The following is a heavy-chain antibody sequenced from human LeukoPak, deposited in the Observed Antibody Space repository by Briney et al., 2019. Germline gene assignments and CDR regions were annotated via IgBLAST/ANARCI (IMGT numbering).Heavy chain of an antibody. J-gene: IGHJ5*02. CDR3: AKAWGYYASGTYYNRIPDP. CDR1: GFTFSSYD. CDR2: ISYDGNVK. V-gene: IGHV3-30*18. D-gene: IGHD3-10*01. Sequence: GGSLRLSCAASGFTFSSYDMHWVRQAPGKGLEWVAIISYDGNVKYYADSVKGRFTSSRDNSMDTLYLQMNGLSAEDTAMYYCAKAWGYYASGTYYNRIPDPWGQGTLVTVSS.